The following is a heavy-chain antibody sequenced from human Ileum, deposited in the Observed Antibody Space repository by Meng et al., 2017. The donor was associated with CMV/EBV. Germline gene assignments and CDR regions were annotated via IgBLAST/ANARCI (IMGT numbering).Heavy chain of an antibody. D-gene: IGHD1-26*01. V-gene: IGHV4-39*07. Sequence: QLQEFGPGLGKPAETLSPPCTASGDPISSGSHSWAWFRQPPGKRLEWIGSMYFSGIADYNPSLKSRVTISLHATQKQFSLRLTSVTAADSAVYFCARDLTNKWFYYWGQGTLVTVSS. CDR1: GDPISSGSHS. CDR2: MYFSGIA. J-gene: IGHJ4*02. CDR3: ARDLTNKWFYY.